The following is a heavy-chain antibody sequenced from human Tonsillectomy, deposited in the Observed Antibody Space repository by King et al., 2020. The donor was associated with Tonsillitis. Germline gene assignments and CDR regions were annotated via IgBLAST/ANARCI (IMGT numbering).Heavy chain of an antibody. CDR3: ARERAAAGPHWYFDL. Sequence: VQLVESGGGLVQPGGSLRLSCAASGFTFSSYSMNWVRQAPGKGLEWVSYISSSSSTIYYADSVKGRFTISRDNAKNSLYLQMNSLRDEDTAVYYCARERAAAGPHWYFDLWGRGTLVTVPS. D-gene: IGHD6-13*01. CDR2: ISSSSSTI. CDR1: GFTFSSYS. V-gene: IGHV3-48*02. J-gene: IGHJ2*01.